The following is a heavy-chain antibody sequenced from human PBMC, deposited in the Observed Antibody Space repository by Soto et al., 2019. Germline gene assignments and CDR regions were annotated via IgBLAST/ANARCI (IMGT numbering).Heavy chain of an antibody. V-gene: IGHV3-30*03. CDR1: GFTFRAFA. Sequence: PGGSLRLSCAASGFTFRAFALSWVRQAPGKGLEWVAVISYDGSNKYYADSVKGRFTISRDNSKNTLYLQMNSLRTEDTAIYYCASKYNTALSPFDYWGQATPVTVSS. D-gene: IGHD1-20*01. CDR3: ASKYNTALSPFDY. CDR2: ISYDGSNK. J-gene: IGHJ4*02.